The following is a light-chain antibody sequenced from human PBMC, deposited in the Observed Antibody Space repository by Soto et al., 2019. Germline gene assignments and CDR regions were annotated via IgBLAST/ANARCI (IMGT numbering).Light chain of an antibody. Sequence: EIVMTQSPATLSVSPGERATLSCRASENINSNLAWYQLKPGQAPRLLIYGASTRATGLPARFSGSGSGTEFTLIIRSLQSEDFAVYFCQQYKRWPPVTFGQGTRVEI. CDR1: ENINSN. CDR3: QQYKRWPPVT. CDR2: GAS. J-gene: IGKJ2*01. V-gene: IGKV3-15*01.